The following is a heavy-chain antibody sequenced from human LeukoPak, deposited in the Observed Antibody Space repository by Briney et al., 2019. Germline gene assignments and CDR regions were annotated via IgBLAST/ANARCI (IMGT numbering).Heavy chain of an antibody. V-gene: IGHV4-39*01. CDR1: GGSISSSSYY. CDR2: IYYSGST. CDR3: ARQLRYFDWLLDTFDY. J-gene: IGHJ4*02. Sequence: PSEILSLTCTVSGGSISSSSYYWGWIRQPPGKGLEWIGSIYYSGSTYYNPSLKSRVTISVDTSKNQFSLKLSSVTAADTAVYYCARQLRYFDWLLDTFDYWGQGTLVTVSS. D-gene: IGHD3-9*01.